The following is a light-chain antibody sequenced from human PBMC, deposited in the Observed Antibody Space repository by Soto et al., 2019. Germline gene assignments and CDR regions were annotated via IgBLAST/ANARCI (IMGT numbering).Light chain of an antibody. J-gene: IGLJ1*01. V-gene: IGLV2-8*01. CDR3: SSFTDGNNLV. Sequence: HSVLTHSPSAAGSPGQSVTISFTGASSDIGGYNSVSWYQQHPGKAPKVMIYDVTKRPSGVPDRFSGSKSGNTASLTVSALQAEDEADYYCSSFTDGNNLVFGTGTKVTVL. CDR2: DVT. CDR1: SSDIGGYNS.